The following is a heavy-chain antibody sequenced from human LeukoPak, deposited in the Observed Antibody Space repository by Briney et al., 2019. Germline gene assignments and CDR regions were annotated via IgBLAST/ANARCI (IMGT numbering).Heavy chain of an antibody. J-gene: IGHJ4*02. CDR2: ISSSSSYI. V-gene: IGHV3-21*01. D-gene: IGHD4-17*01. Sequence: GGSLRLSCAASGFTFSSYSMNWVRQAPGKGLEWVSSISSSSSYIYYADSLKGRFTISRDNAKNSLYLQMNSLRAEDTAVYYCAREVHYYGDYLDYWGQGTLVTVSS. CDR3: AREVHYYGDYLDY. CDR1: GFTFSSYS.